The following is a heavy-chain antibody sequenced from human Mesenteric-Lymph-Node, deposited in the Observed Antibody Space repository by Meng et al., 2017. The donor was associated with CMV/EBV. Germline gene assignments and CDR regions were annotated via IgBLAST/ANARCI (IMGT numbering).Heavy chain of an antibody. Sequence: ASVKVSCKASGYTFTSYGISWVRQAPGQGLQWMGWISAYNGNTNYAQNLQGRVTMTADTATGTAYMELRSLRSDDTAVYYCARGHLSGVWQLIYWGQGTLVTVSS. D-gene: IGHD3-16*01. CDR1: GYTFTSYG. J-gene: IGHJ4*02. CDR3: ARGHLSGVWQLIY. V-gene: IGHV1-18*01. CDR2: ISAYNGNT.